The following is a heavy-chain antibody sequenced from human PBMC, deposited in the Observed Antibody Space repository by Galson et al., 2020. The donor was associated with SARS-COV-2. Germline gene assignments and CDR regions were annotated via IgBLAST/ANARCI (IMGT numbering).Heavy chain of an antibody. J-gene: IGHJ4*02. V-gene: IGHV3-23*01. Sequence: TGGSLRLSCAASGFTFSSYAMTWVRQAPGKGLECVSSISSSGGSTDYADSVRGRFNISRDNSKNTLYLLLNSLRAEDTAVYYCAKDTRGNTYGQFDYWGQGTLVTVSS. CDR2: ISSSGGST. CDR3: AKDTRGNTYGQFDY. CDR1: GFTFSSYA. D-gene: IGHD5-18*01.